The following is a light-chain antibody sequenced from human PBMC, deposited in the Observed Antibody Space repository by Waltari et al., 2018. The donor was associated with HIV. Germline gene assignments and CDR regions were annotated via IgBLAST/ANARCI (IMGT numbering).Light chain of an antibody. CDR2: DNH. Sequence: QSVLTQPPSVSAAPGQKVTISCSGSSPNIGSNRLFWYQQLPGTAPRLLIYDNHKRPSGIPERFAGSKAGTLATLGITGLQTGDVADYYCGTWDSSLSAVLFGGGTKLTVL. V-gene: IGLV1-51*01. CDR3: GTWDSSLSAVL. J-gene: IGLJ2*01. CDR1: SPNIGSNR.